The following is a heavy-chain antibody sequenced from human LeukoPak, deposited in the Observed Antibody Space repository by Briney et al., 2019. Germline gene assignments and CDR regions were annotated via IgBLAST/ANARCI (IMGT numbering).Heavy chain of an antibody. CDR2: IWYDGSNK. J-gene: IGHJ4*02. CDR1: GFTFSSYG. CDR3: ARGDYYGSRGDY. Sequence: PGGSLRLSCAASGFTFSSYGMHWVRQAPGKGLEWVAVIWYDGSNKYYADSVKGRFTISRDNSKNTLYLQTNSLRAEDTAVYYCARGDYYGSRGDYWGQGTLVTVSS. V-gene: IGHV3-33*08. D-gene: IGHD3-10*01.